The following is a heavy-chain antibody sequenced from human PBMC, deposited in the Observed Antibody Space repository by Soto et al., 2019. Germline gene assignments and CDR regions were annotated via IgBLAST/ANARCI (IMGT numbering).Heavy chain of an antibody. J-gene: IGHJ5*02. V-gene: IGHV1-18*01. Sequence: QVQLVQSGAEVKKPGASVKVSCKASGYTFTSYGISWVRQAPGQGLEWMGWISAYNGNTNYAQKLQGRVTMTTDTSTSKAYMELRSLESDDTAVYYCARGLVLYDRGSPFDPWGQGTLVTVSS. CDR2: ISAYNGNT. CDR1: GYTFTSYG. D-gene: IGHD2-8*02. CDR3: ARGLVLYDRGSPFDP.